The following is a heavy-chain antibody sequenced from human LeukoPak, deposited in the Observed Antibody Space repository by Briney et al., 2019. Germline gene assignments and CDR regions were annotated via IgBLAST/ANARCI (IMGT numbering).Heavy chain of an antibody. D-gene: IGHD5-24*01. Sequence: PGGSLRLSCAASGFTFSDYSMNWVRQAPGKGLGWISYVGIDSGNTNYVDSVKGRFTISGDKDKNSLYLQMNSLRVEDTAVYYCARDYKYAFDNWGQGTLVTVSS. V-gene: IGHV3-48*01. CDR1: GFTFSDYS. CDR3: ARDYKYAFDN. J-gene: IGHJ4*02. CDR2: VGIDSGNT.